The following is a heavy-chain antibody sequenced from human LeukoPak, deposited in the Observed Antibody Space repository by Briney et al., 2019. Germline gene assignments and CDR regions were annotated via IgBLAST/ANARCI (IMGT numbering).Heavy chain of an antibody. CDR3: AKGRFLDP. V-gene: IGHV1-2*02. D-gene: IGHD2-15*01. CDR1: GYTFTGYY. Sequence: ASVKVSCKASGYTFTGYYMHWVRQAPGQGLEWMGLINPHNGGTNYAQKFQGRVTMTTDTSISTAYMDLSSLRSDDTAVYYCAKGRFLDPWGQGTLVTVSS. CDR2: INPHNGGT. J-gene: IGHJ5*02.